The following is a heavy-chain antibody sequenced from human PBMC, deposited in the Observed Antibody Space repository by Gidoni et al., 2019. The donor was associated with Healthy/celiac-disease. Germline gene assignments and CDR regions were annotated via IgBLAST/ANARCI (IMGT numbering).Heavy chain of an antibody. CDR3: ARGYCSGGSCLGDAFDI. CDR2: IYSGGST. D-gene: IGHD2-15*01. V-gene: IGHV3-53*02. J-gene: IGHJ3*02. Sequence: EVQLVETGGGLLQPGGSLRLSCAASGFTVSSNYMRWVRQAPGKGLEWVSVIYSGGSTYYADSVKGRFTISRDNSKNTLYLQMNSLRAEDTAVYYCARGYCSGGSCLGDAFDIWGQGTMVTVSS. CDR1: GFTVSSNY.